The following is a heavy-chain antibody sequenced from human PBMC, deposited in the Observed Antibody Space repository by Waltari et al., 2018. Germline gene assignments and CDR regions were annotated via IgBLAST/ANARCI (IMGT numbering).Heavy chain of an antibody. D-gene: IGHD3-16*01. Sequence: EVQLVESGGGLVQPGGSLRLSCDASGFTFSNYWKHWVSQVPGKGLVWVSHINSDGSSANYADSVRGRFTISRDNAKNTLYLQMNSLRAEDTAVYYCTRVRGHSYAYYYEYWGQGTLVTVSS. CDR2: INSDGSSA. V-gene: IGHV3-74*01. CDR1: GFTFSNYW. J-gene: IGHJ4*02. CDR3: TRVRGHSYAYYYEY.